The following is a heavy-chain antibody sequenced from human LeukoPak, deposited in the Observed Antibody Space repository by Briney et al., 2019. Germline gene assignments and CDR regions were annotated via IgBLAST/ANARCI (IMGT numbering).Heavy chain of an antibody. Sequence: SGPTQVNPIQTLTLTCTFPGFSPSTSGMCVPWIRQPPEKALEWLARIDWDDDKYYSTSLKTRLTISKDTSKNQVVLTMTNMDPVDTATYYCARDPYSGSYDYWGQGTLVTVSS. CDR3: ARDPYSGSYDY. CDR1: GFSPSTSGMC. D-gene: IGHD1-26*01. CDR2: IDWDDDK. V-gene: IGHV2-70*11. J-gene: IGHJ4*02.